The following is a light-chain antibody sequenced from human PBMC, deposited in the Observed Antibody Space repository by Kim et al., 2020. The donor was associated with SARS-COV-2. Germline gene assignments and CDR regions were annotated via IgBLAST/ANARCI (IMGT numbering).Light chain of an antibody. Sequence: GDRVTITCRASQSISSRLAWYQQKLGEAPKLLIYAASNLEAGVPSRFSGSGSGTEFTLTISSLQPDDFATYYCQQYYSYSTFGQGTKVDSK. J-gene: IGKJ1*01. V-gene: IGKV1-5*03. CDR2: AAS. CDR1: QSISSR. CDR3: QQYYSYST.